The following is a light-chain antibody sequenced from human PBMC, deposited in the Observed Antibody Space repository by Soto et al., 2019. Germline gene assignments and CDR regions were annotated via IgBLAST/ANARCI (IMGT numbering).Light chain of an antibody. CDR3: QQYSTYTPRT. Sequence: DIQMTQSPSTLSASVGDRVTITFRASQIIRIWLAWYQQKPGKAPKILIYKASSLESGVPSRFSGSGSGTEFTLTISSLQPDDFATYYCQQYSTYTPRTFGQGTKVDIK. J-gene: IGKJ1*01. V-gene: IGKV1-5*03. CDR2: KAS. CDR1: QIIRIW.